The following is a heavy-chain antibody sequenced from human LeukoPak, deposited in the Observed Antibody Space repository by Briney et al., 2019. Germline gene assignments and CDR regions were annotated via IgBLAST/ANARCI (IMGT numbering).Heavy chain of an antibody. CDR3: ARGLAYYDSSGYYPTFDY. Sequence: GASVKVSCKASGYTFTGYYMHWVRQAPGQGLEWMGWINPNSGGTNYAQKFQGWVTMTRDTSISTAYMELSRLRSDDTAVYYCARGLAYYDSSGYYPTFDYWGQGTLVTVSS. J-gene: IGHJ4*02. D-gene: IGHD3-22*01. CDR1: GYTFTGYY. CDR2: INPNSGGT. V-gene: IGHV1-2*04.